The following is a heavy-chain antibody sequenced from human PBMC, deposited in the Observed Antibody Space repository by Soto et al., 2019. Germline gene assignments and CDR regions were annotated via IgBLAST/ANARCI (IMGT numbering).Heavy chain of an antibody. Sequence: GGSLRLSCAASGFTFSGSAMHWVRQASGKGLEWVGRIRSKANSYATAYAASVKGRFTISRDDSKNTAYLQMNSLKTEDTAVYYCEAYYDSSGYYPSRDYYYYGMDVWGQGTTVTVSS. J-gene: IGHJ6*02. CDR1: GFTFSGSA. V-gene: IGHV3-73*01. D-gene: IGHD3-22*01. CDR3: EAYYDSSGYYPSRDYYYYGMDV. CDR2: IRSKANSYAT.